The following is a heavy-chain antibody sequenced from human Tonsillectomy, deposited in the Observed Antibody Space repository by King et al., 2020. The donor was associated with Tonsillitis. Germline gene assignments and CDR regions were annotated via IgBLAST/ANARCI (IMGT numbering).Heavy chain of an antibody. CDR2: ISWNSGSL. CDR3: AKDYHSSGWVDAFDV. CDR1: RFTFDDYA. V-gene: IGHV3-9*01. J-gene: IGHJ3*01. Sequence: VQLVESGGGLVQPGRSLRLSCAASRFTFDDYAMHWVRQAPGKGLEWVSGISWNSGSLAYADSVKGRFTISRDNAKNSLYLQMNSLRAEDTALYYCAKDYHSSGWVDAFDVWGQGTMVIVSS. D-gene: IGHD6-19*01.